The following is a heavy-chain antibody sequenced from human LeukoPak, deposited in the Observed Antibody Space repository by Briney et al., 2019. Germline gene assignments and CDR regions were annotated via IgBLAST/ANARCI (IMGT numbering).Heavy chain of an antibody. CDR3: AKGSGGSYFDY. J-gene: IGHJ4*02. Sequence: GGSLRLSCAASGFTFSSYTMHWVRQAPGKGLEWVAFIRYDGGNKYYADSVKGRFTISRDNSKDTLYLQMNSLSADDTGVYYCAKGSGGSYFDYWGQGTLVTVSS. CDR1: GFTFSSYT. D-gene: IGHD3-16*01. CDR2: IRYDGGNK. V-gene: IGHV3-30*02.